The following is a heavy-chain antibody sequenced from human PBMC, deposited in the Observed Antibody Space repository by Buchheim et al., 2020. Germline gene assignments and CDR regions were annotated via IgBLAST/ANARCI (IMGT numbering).Heavy chain of an antibody. D-gene: IGHD3-16*01. CDR1: GGSISSGSYY. Sequence: QVQLQESGPGLVKPSQTLSLTCTVSGGSISSGSYYWSWIRQPAGKGLEWIGRIYTSGSTNYNSSLKSRVTISVDTSQKQFSLKLSSVTAADTAVYCWAREQRTYRLGKGHTNWFDPGGQGTL. V-gene: IGHV4-61*02. J-gene: IGHJ5*02. CDR2: IYTSGST. CDR3: AREQRTYRLGKGHTNWFDP.